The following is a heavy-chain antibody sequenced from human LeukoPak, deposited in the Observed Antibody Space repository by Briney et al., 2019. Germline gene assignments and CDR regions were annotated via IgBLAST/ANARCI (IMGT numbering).Heavy chain of an antibody. CDR1: GFTFSSYW. J-gene: IGHJ4*02. CDR2: INSDGGNT. CDR3: ARGGGYPDY. Sequence: QPGGSLRLSCAASGFTFSSYWMHWVRQAPGKGLVWVSRINSDGGNTRYADSVKGRFTISRDNAKNTLYLQMNSLRAEDTAVYYCARGGGYPDYWGQGTLVTVSS. D-gene: IGHD3-22*01. V-gene: IGHV3-74*01.